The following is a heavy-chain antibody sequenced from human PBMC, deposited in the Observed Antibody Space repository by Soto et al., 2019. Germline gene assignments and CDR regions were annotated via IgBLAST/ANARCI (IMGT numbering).Heavy chain of an antibody. V-gene: IGHV1-18*04. D-gene: IGHD2-15*01. Sequence: QVQLVQSGAEVKKPGASVKVSCKASGYTFTSYGISWVRQAPGQGLEWMGWISAYNGNTNYAQKLEGRSTMTSGKYTRSGCMGLRRLRTDDTAVYYCAREGYCSGGSCCGGYYYYYGMDVGGEGTTVTVSS. CDR2: ISAYNGNT. CDR1: GYTFTSYG. CDR3: AREGYCSGGSCCGGYYYYYGMDV. J-gene: IGHJ6*04.